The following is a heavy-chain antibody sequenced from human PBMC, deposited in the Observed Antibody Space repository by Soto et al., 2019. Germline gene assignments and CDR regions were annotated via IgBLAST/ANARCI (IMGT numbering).Heavy chain of an antibody. D-gene: IGHD2-21*01. CDR2: IYHNGIT. V-gene: IGHV4-4*02. CDR1: GTSISSSYW. Sequence: QVQLKQSGPGLVRPSGTLSLTCRVSGTSISSSYWWACVRQSPGKGLEWIGEIYHNGITKYNPSLKSRVSMSIDKSNNQFSLKLTSVTAADTAVYYCATVPPRNVVGLAEFPTWGQGTLVTVSS. CDR3: ATVPPRNVVGLAEFPT. J-gene: IGHJ4*02.